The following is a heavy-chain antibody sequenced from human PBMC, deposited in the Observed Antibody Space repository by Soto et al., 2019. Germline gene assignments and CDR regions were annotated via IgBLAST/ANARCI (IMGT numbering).Heavy chain of an antibody. CDR2: IYPGDSDT. Sequence: GESLKISCNGSGYSFTSYWIGWVRQMPGKGLEWMGIIYPGDSDTRYSPSFQGQVTISADKSISTAYLQWSSLKASDTAMYYCARPPIYGSGSYYSWFDPWGQGTLVTVYS. CDR1: GYSFTSYW. J-gene: IGHJ5*02. V-gene: IGHV5-51*01. CDR3: ARPPIYGSGSYYSWFDP. D-gene: IGHD3-10*01.